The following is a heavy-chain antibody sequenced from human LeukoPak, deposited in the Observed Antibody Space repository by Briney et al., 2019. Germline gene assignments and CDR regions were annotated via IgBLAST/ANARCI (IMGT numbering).Heavy chain of an antibody. Sequence: PSETLSLTCAVYGGSFSGYYWSWIRQPPGKGLEWIGEINHSGSTNYNPSLKSRVTLSVDTSKNQFSLKLSSVTAADTAVYYCARGYCSGGSCYSMLPSYFDYWGQGTLVTVSS. CDR1: GGSFSGYY. J-gene: IGHJ4*02. V-gene: IGHV4-34*01. D-gene: IGHD2-15*01. CDR3: ARGYCSGGSCYSMLPSYFDY. CDR2: INHSGST.